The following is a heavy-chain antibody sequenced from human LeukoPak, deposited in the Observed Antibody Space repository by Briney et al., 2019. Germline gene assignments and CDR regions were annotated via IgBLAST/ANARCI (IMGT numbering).Heavy chain of an antibody. CDR1: GFTFSSYG. CDR2: IRYDGRNK. Sequence: GGSLRLSCAASGFTFSSYGMHWVRQAPGKGLDWVAFIRYDGRNKYYADSVKGRFTISRDNSKNTLYLQMNSLRAEDTAVYYCVGGDYWGQGTLVTVSS. J-gene: IGHJ4*02. CDR3: VGGDY. V-gene: IGHV3-30*02.